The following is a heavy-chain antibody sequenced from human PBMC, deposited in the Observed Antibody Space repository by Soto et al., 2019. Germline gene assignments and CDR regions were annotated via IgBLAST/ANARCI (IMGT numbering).Heavy chain of an antibody. V-gene: IGHV4-39*01. J-gene: IGHJ4*02. CDR1: GGSISSSSYY. D-gene: IGHD2-21*02. CDR2: IYYSGST. Sequence: QLQLQESGPGLVKPSETLSLTCTVSGGSISSSSYYWGWIRQPPGKGLEWIGSIYYSGSTYYNPSLKSRVTISVDTSKNQFSLKLSSVTAADTAVYYCARLPKPGVVVTAVDYWGQGTLVTVSS. CDR3: ARLPKPGVVVTAVDY.